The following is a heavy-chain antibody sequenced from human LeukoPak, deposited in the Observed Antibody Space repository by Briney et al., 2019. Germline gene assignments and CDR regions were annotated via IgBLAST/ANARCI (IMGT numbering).Heavy chain of an antibody. J-gene: IGHJ4*02. Sequence: ASVKVSCKASGYTFTTYGISWVRQAPGQGLEWMGWISTDGGYTTYAQKFQGRLTMTTETSTTTAYMELRSLRSDDTAVYYCARDWYCSGGSCSDYFDYWGQGTLVTVSS. CDR1: GYTFTTYG. V-gene: IGHV1-18*01. CDR3: ARDWYCSGGSCSDYFDY. CDR2: ISTDGGYT. D-gene: IGHD2-15*01.